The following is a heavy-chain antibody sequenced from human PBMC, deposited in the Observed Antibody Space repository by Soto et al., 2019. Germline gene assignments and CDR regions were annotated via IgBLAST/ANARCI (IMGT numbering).Heavy chain of an antibody. CDR3: VRSGWSRGGFDY. CDR2: IRNKANSYTT. Sequence: EVQLVESGGGLVQPGGSLRLSCAASGFTFSDHYMDWVRQAPGKGLEWVGRIRNKANSYTTEYAASVKGRFTISRDDSKNSRYLQMNSLKTEDTAVYYCVRSGWSRGGFDYWGQGTLVTVSS. D-gene: IGHD6-19*01. J-gene: IGHJ4*02. CDR1: GFTFSDHY. V-gene: IGHV3-72*01.